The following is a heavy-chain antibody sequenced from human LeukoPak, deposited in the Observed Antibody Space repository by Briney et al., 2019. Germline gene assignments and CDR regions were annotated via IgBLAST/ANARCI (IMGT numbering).Heavy chain of an antibody. CDR2: MNPNSGNT. J-gene: IGHJ6*03. D-gene: IGHD3-10*01. CDR1: GYTFTSYD. V-gene: IGHV1-8*01. CDR3: ATTRYGSRKNYYYYMDV. Sequence: ASVKISCKASGYTFTSYDINWVRQATGQGLEWMGWMNPNSGNTGYAQKFQGRVTMTRNTSISTAYMELSSLRSEDTAVYYCATTRYGSRKNYYYYMDVWGKGTTVTVSS.